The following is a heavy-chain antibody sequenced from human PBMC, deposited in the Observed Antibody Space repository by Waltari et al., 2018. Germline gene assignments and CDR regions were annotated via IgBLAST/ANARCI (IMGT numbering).Heavy chain of an antibody. CDR1: GGSISSGDYY. J-gene: IGHJ5*02. Sequence: QVQLQESGPGLVKPSPTLSPTCTVSGGSISSGDYYWRWIRKPPAKCLEWIVYIYSSGSTYYNPSLKSRVTISVDTSKNQFSLKLSSVTAADTAVYYCARAAGSSWIDWFDPWGQGTLVTVSS. CDR3: ARAAGSSWIDWFDP. CDR2: IYSSGST. D-gene: IGHD6-13*01. V-gene: IGHV4-30-4*08.